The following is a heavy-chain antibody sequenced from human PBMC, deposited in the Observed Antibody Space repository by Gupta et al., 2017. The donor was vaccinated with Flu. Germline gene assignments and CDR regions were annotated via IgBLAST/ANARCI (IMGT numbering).Heavy chain of an antibody. V-gene: IGHV1-58*02. J-gene: IGHJ6*03. CDR2: IVVGSGNT. Sequence: QMQLVQSGPEVKKPGTSVKVSCKASGFTFPRSAIQWVRQARGQHLEWIGRIVVGSGNTDYAQKFQERVTITRDMSTSTVYMELSSLRSEDTAVYYCAASPVVVMVAAAREYNYYNMDVWGQGATVTVSS. CDR1: GFTFPRSA. D-gene: IGHD2-15*01. CDR3: AASPVVVMVAAAREYNYYNMDV.